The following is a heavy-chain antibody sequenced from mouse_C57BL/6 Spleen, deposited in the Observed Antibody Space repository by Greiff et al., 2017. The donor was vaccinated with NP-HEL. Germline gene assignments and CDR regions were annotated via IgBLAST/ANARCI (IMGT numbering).Heavy chain of an antibody. V-gene: IGHV5-6*01. D-gene: IGHD2-5*01. Sequence: EVQGVESGGDLVKPGGSLKLSCAASGFTFSSYGMSWVRQTPDKRLEWVATISSGGSYTYYPDSVKGRFTISRDNAKNTLYLQMSSLKSEDTAMYYCARLYYSNYWYFDVWGTGTTVTVSS. CDR2: ISSGGSYT. CDR3: ARLYYSNYWYFDV. CDR1: GFTFSSYG. J-gene: IGHJ1*03.